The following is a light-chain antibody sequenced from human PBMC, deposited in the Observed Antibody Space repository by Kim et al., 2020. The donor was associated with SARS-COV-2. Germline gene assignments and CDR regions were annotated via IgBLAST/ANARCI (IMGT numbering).Light chain of an antibody. J-gene: IGKJ4*01. CDR2: GAS. V-gene: IGKV3-15*01. CDR1: QSISTN. CDR3: QQYNNWPRALT. Sequence: PGEGATLPCRASQSISTNLAWYQQRPGQAPRLLIYGASSPATGISSRFSGSGSGTDFTLTINSLQSEDFAIYYCQQYNNWPRALTFGGGTKVDIK.